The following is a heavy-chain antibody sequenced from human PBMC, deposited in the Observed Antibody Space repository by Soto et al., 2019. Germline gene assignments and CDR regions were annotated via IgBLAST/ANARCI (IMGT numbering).Heavy chain of an antibody. D-gene: IGHD3-22*01. CDR3: ARDFHSSGYGTFDY. J-gene: IGHJ4*02. CDR1: GFTFSSYA. V-gene: IGHV3-30-3*01. Sequence: QVQLVESGGGVVQPGRSLRLSCAASGFTFSSYAMHWVRQAPGKGLEWVAVISYDGSNKYYADSVKGRFTISRDNSKNTLYLQMNSLRAEDTAVYYCARDFHSSGYGTFDYWGLGTLVTVSS. CDR2: ISYDGSNK.